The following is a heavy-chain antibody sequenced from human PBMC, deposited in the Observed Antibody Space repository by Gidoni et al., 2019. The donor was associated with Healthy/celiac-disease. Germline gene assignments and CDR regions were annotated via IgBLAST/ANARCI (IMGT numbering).Heavy chain of an antibody. V-gene: IGHV1-18*04. CDR3: ARPAAEWEALDY. CDR2: ISACNGKT. Sequence: QVQLVQSGAEVKKPGASVKVSCKASGYTCTSYGISWVRQAPGQGIEGMGWISACNGKTNYAQKRQGRVTMTTDKSTSTAYMELRSRRSDDTAVYYCARPAAEWEALDYWGQGTLGTVSS. J-gene: IGHJ4*02. CDR1: GYTCTSYG. D-gene: IGHD1-26*01.